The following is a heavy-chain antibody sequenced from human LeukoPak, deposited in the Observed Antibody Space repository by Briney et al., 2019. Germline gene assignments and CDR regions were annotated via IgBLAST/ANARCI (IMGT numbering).Heavy chain of an antibody. CDR3: AKGCTSCYMRS. CDR1: EFTFSSYS. Sequence: GGSLRLSCAASEFTFSSYSMNWVRQAPGKGLEWVSAISGSGGSTYYADSVKGWFTISRDNSKNTLYLQMNSLRAEDTAVYYCAKGCTSCYMRSWGQGTLVTVSS. J-gene: IGHJ5*02. D-gene: IGHD2-2*02. CDR2: ISGSGGST. V-gene: IGHV3-23*01.